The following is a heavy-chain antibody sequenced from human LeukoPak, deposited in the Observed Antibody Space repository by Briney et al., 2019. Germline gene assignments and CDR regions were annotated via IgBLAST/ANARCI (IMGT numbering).Heavy chain of an antibody. CDR2: FDPEDGET. CDR1: GYTLTELS. J-gene: IGHJ6*03. Sequence: ASVKVSCKVSGYTLTELSMHWVRQAPGKGLEWMGGFDPEDGETIYAQKFQGRVTMTEDTSTDTAYMELSSLRSEDTAVYYCATDRYYYDSSGYYFYYHMDVWGKGTTVTVSS. V-gene: IGHV1-24*01. CDR3: ATDRYYYDSSGYYFYYHMDV. D-gene: IGHD3-22*01.